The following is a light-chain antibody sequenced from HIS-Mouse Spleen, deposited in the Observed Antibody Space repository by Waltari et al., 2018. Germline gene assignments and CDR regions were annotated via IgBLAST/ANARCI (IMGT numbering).Light chain of an antibody. CDR3: YSTDSSGNHRV. V-gene: IGLV3-10*01. CDR1: ALPKKS. Sequence: SYELTQPPSVSVSPGQTARLTCSGDALPKKSAYWYQQKSGQAPVLAIYEDSKRPSGIPERFSGSSSGTMATLTISGAQVEDEADYYCYSTDSSGNHRVFGGGTKLTVL. CDR2: EDS. J-gene: IGLJ2*01.